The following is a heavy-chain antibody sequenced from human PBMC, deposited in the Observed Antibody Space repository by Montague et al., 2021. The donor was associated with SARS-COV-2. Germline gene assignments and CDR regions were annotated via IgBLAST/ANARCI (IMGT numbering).Heavy chain of an antibody. J-gene: IGHJ4*03. CDR3: AGDVGMGFSGVETGGGFDD. CDR1: GGSISSSSYF. Sequence: SETLSLTCTVSGGSISSSSYFWGWIRQPPGKGLEWIGSIYFGGXTXYXXXXKXRVTISVDTSKNQFSLKLTSVTAADTAVYCCAGDVGMGFSGVETGGGFDDWGQGTLVSVSS. CDR2: IYFGGXT. D-gene: IGHD1-14*01. V-gene: IGHV4-39*07.